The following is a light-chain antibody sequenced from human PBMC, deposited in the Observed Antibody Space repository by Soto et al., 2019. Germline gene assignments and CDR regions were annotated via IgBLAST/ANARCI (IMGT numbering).Light chain of an antibody. Sequence: EIVLTQSPGTLSLSPGERATLSCRASQTGANNYLAWYQQKPGQAPRLLIDDASNRATGVPDRFSGTGSGTDFTLTISRLEPEDFAVYYCHQCATSPLTFGGGTKVEI. CDR3: HQCATSPLT. CDR1: QTGANNY. J-gene: IGKJ4*01. CDR2: DAS. V-gene: IGKV3-20*01.